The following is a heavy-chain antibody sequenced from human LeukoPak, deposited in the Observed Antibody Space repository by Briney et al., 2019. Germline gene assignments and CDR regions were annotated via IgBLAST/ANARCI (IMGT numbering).Heavy chain of an antibody. D-gene: IGHD6-6*01. CDR2: INPNSGGT. V-gene: IGHV1-2*02. Sequence: GASVKVSCKASGYTFTGYYMHWVRQAPGQGLEWMGWINPNSGGTNYAQKFQGRVTMTGDTSISTAYMELSRLRSDDTAVYYCARDTTYSSSSYYHSYYMDVWGKGTTVPVSS. CDR1: GYTFTGYY. J-gene: IGHJ6*03. CDR3: ARDTTYSSSSYYHSYYMDV.